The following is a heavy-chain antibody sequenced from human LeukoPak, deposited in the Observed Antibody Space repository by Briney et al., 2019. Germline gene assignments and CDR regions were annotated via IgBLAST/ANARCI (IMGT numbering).Heavy chain of an antibody. J-gene: IGHJ4*02. V-gene: IGHV3-23*01. CDR1: GFTFSSYA. D-gene: IGHD2-15*01. CDR2: ISGSGGST. CDR3: AKYEGVVVAAISY. Sequence: GGSLRLSCAASGFTFSSYAMSWVRQAPGKGLEWVSAISGSGGSTYYADSVKGRFTISRDNSKNTLFLQMNSLRAEDTAVYYCAKYEGVVVAAISYWGQGTPVTVSS.